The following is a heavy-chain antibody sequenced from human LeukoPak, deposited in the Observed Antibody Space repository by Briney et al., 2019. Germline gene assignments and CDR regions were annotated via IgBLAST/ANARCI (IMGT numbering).Heavy chain of an antibody. J-gene: IGHJ4*02. CDR2: IYPGDSDT. CDR1: GYSFTSYW. D-gene: IGHD1/OR15-1a*01. Sequence: GESLKISCKGSGYSFTSYWIGWVRQMPGKGLEWMGIIYPGDSDTRYSPSFQGQVTISADKSISTAYLQWNSLKASDTAIYYCATSESQTRFDYWGQGTLVTVSS. V-gene: IGHV5-51*01. CDR3: ATSESQTRFDY.